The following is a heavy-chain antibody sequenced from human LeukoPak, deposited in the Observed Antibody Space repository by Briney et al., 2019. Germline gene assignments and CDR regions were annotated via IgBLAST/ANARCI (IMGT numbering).Heavy chain of an antibody. CDR1: GGSISSYY. D-gene: IGHD3-3*01. J-gene: IGHJ5*02. Sequence: SETLSLTCTVSGGSISSYYWSWIRQPPGKGLEWIGCIYYSGSTNYNPSLKSRVTISVDTSKNQFSLKLSSVTAADTAVYYCARHTQHYDFWSGYYTGIGDWFDPWGQGTLVTVSS. V-gene: IGHV4-59*08. CDR2: IYYSGST. CDR3: ARHTQHYDFWSGYYTGIGDWFDP.